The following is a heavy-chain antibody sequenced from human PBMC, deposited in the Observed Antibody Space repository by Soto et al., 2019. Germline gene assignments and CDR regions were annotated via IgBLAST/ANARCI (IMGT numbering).Heavy chain of an antibody. CDR1: GDNFNTYG. V-gene: IGHV1-69*13. CDR3: ARDNPRNSGNYCLYS. D-gene: IGHD1-26*01. CDR2: IIPKFATT. Sequence: ASVKVSCKASGDNFNTYGIVWVRQAPGQGLECLGWIIPKFATTNYAQRFQGRLTITADESTNTVYMELDGLTSEDTAVYYCARDNPRNSGNYCLYSWGHGTLVTVSP. J-gene: IGHJ5*01.